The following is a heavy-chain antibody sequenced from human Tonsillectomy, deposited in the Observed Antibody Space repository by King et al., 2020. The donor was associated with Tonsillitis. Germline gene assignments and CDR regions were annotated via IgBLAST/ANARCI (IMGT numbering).Heavy chain of an antibody. D-gene: IGHD3-22*01. CDR1: GYSFTDYY. CDR2: INPNSGST. Sequence: QLVQSGAEVKKPGASVKVSCKASGYSFTDYYIHWVRQAPGQGLEWMGWINPNSGSTNSAQKFQGRVTMTRDMSISTAYMELRRLRSDDTAVYYCARDIDPYYYGSSGYDEAFDIWGQGTMVTVSS. CDR3: ARDIDPYYYGSSGYDEAFDI. V-gene: IGHV1-2*02. J-gene: IGHJ3*02.